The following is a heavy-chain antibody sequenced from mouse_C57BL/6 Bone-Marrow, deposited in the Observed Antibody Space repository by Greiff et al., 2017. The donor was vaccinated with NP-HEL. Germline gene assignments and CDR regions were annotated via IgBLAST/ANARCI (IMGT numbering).Heavy chain of an antibody. CDR2: IRNKANGYTT. J-gene: IGHJ2*01. CDR3: ARYSTYFDY. CDR1: GFTFTDYY. Sequence: EVKLMESGGGLVQPGGSLSLSCAASGFTFTDYYMSWVRQPPGKALEWLGFIRNKANGYTTEYSASVKGRFTISRANSQSILYLQMNALRAEDSASYYCARYSTYFDYWGQGTTLTVSS. V-gene: IGHV7-3*01.